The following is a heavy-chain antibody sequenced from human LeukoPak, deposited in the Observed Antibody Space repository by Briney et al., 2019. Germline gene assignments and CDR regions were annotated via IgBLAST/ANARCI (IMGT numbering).Heavy chain of an antibody. Sequence: SETLSLTCTVSGGSVSSGSYYWSWIRQPPGTGLEWIGYIYYSGSTNYNPSLKSRVTISVDTSKNQFSLKLSSVTAADTAVYYCARGVAVAGNPDYWGQGTLVTVSS. D-gene: IGHD6-19*01. CDR2: IYYSGST. CDR1: GGSVSSGSYY. CDR3: ARGVAVAGNPDY. V-gene: IGHV4-61*01. J-gene: IGHJ4*02.